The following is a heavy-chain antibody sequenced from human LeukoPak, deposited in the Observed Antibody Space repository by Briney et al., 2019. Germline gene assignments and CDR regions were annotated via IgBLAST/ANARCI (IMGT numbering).Heavy chain of an antibody. D-gene: IGHD1-7*01. Sequence: ASVKVSCKXSGYTFTSYGISWVRQAPGQGLEWMGWISAYNGNTNYSQKLQGRVTMTTDTSTSTAYMELRSLRSDDTAVYYCARITKWNCLMDVWGKGTTVTVSS. J-gene: IGHJ6*03. CDR1: GYTFTSYG. V-gene: IGHV1-18*01. CDR2: ISAYNGNT. CDR3: ARITKWNCLMDV.